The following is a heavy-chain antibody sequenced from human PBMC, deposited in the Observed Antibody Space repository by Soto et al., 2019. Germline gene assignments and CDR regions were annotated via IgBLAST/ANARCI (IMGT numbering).Heavy chain of an antibody. J-gene: IGHJ6*02. Sequence: PSETLSLTCTVSAGCNSSNYYHCTWFRQCPERGLEWIGYSHHSGSILYSPSLKSRVTISVDTSKNQFSLHLSSVTAADTAVYFCAREDDGGDTLDVWGQGTTVTVSS. CDR2: SHHSGSI. CDR1: AGCNSSNYYH. CDR3: AREDDGGDTLDV. V-gene: IGHV4-30-4*08. D-gene: IGHD2-21*02.